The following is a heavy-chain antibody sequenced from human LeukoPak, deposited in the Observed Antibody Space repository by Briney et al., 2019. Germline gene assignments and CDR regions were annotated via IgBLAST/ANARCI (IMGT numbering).Heavy chain of an antibody. CDR3: AKVPARYYYYYYYMDV. Sequence: PGGSLRLSCAASGFTFSSYAMSWVRQAPGKGLEWVSAISGSGGSTYYADSVKGRFTISRDNSKNTLYLQMNSLRAEDTAVYYCAKVPARYYYYYYYMDVWGKGTTVTVSS. V-gene: IGHV3-23*01. J-gene: IGHJ6*03. CDR2: ISGSGGST. CDR1: GFTFSSYA. D-gene: IGHD2-2*01.